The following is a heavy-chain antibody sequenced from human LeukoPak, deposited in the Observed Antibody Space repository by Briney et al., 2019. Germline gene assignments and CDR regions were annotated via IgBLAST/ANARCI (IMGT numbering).Heavy chain of an antibody. D-gene: IGHD6-13*01. Sequence: ASANVSCKASRYIFTSYYIHWVRQAPGQGREWMGWINPNSGGTNYAQKFQDRVTMTGDTSISTAYMELSRLRSDDTAVYYCARDRGSSWYVDYWGQGTLVTVSS. J-gene: IGHJ4*02. CDR1: RYIFTSYY. V-gene: IGHV1-2*02. CDR2: INPNSGGT. CDR3: ARDRGSSWYVDY.